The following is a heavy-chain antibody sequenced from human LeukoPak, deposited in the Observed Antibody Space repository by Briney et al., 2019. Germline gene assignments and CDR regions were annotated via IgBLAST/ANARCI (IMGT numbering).Heavy chain of an antibody. CDR2: IYAGDSDT. Sequence: KAGESLKISCKASGYIFTNYWIAWVRQMPGKGLEYMGIIYAGDSDTRYSPSFQGQVTISADKSIGTASLQWSSLKASDTAMYYCARRSYYDNSGYFYFDYWGQGTLVTVSS. CDR1: GYIFTNYW. CDR3: ARRSYYDNSGYFYFDY. V-gene: IGHV5-51*01. J-gene: IGHJ4*02. D-gene: IGHD3-22*01.